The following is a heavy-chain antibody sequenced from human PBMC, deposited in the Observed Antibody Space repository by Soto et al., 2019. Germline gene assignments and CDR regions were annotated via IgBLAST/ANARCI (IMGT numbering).Heavy chain of an antibody. CDR1: GSTFSDHY. D-gene: IGHD4-17*01. CDR3: ARELMTTVTFFDF. Sequence: PGGSLRLSCVASGSTFSDHYMDWVRQAPGKGLEWVGRTRNKANGYTTEYAASVKGRFIISRDDSKNSLYLQMNSLKTEDTAVYYCARELMTTVTFFDFWGQGTLVTVSS. CDR2: TRNKANGYTT. V-gene: IGHV3-72*01. J-gene: IGHJ4*02.